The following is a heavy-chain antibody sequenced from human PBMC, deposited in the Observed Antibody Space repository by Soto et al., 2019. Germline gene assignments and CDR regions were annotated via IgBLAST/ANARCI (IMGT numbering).Heavy chain of an antibody. J-gene: IGHJ5*02. CDR2: IIPVFGTV. CDR3: ARDNPYTNSVGNGFDP. Sequence: QVRLVQSGAEVKKPGSSVKVSCTASGGTFSNYAIPWLRLAPGQGLEWLGGIIPVFGTVNYAQKLQGRVTITADESTSTAYMELNRLRSEDTAVYYCARDNPYTNSVGNGFDPWGQGTLVIVS. V-gene: IGHV1-69*01. D-gene: IGHD6-13*01. CDR1: GGTFSNYA.